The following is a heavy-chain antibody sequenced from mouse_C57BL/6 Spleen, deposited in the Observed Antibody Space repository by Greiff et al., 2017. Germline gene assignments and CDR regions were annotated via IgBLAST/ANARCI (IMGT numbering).Heavy chain of an antibody. D-gene: IGHD1-1*01. V-gene: IGHV1-82*01. Sequence: LMESGPELVKPGASVKISCKASGYAFSSSWMNWVKQRPGKGLEWIGRIYPGDGDTNYNGKFKGKATLTADKSSSTAYMQLSSLTSEDSAVYFCARGDGSSSWYFDVWGTGTTVTVSS. CDR3: ARGDGSSSWYFDV. J-gene: IGHJ1*03. CDR1: GYAFSSSW. CDR2: IYPGDGDT.